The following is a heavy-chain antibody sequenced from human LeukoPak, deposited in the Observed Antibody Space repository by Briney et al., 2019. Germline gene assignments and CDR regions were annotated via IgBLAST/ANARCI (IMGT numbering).Heavy chain of an antibody. CDR2: ISYDGSNK. D-gene: IGHD6-13*01. Sequence: TGGSLRLSCAASGFTFSSYAMHWVRQAPGKGLEWVAVISYDGSNKYYADSVKGRFTISRDNSKNTLYLQMNSLRAEDTAVYYCAKDHSSSWYDYYYGMDVWGQGTTVTVSS. CDR1: GFTFSSYA. V-gene: IGHV3-30-3*01. J-gene: IGHJ6*02. CDR3: AKDHSSSWYDYYYGMDV.